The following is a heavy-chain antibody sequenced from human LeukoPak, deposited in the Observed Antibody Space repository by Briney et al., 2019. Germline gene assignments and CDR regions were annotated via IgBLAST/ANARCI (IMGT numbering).Heavy chain of an antibody. CDR3: ARSGDYIKEGFDY. D-gene: IGHD1-26*01. CDR1: GRSIRSGYY. J-gene: IGHJ4*02. CDR2: IHQSGMT. V-gene: IGHV4-38-2*01. Sequence: PSETLSLTCVVSGRSIRSGYYWDWIRQSPGKGLEWIGSIHQSGMTYYNPSLKSRVTLSVDTSKNQFSLHMTSVTAADAALYFCARSGDYIKEGFDYWGQGIQLTVSS.